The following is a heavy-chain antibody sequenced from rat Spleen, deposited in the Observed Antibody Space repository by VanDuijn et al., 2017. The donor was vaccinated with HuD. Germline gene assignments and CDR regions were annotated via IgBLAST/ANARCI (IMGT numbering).Heavy chain of an antibody. J-gene: IGHJ2*01. V-gene: IGHV5-31*01. CDR2: ITNTGRST. CDR3: ARHGNSGDDYFDY. D-gene: IGHD1-1*01. CDR1: GFTFNNYW. Sequence: EVQLVESGGGLVQPGRSLKLSCAASGFTFNNYWMTWIRQAPGKGLEWFASITNTGRSTFYPDSVKGRFTISRDNAKSTLYLQMDSLRSEDTATYYCARHGNSGDDYFDYWGQGVMVTVSS.